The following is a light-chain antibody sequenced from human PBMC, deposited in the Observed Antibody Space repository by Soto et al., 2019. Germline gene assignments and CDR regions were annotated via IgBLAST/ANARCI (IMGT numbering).Light chain of an antibody. Sequence: DIVLTQSPGTLYLSPEERATLSCRASQSVSSGYLAWYQQKPGQAPRLLIYGASTRATGIPARFSGSGSGTEFTLTISSLQSEDFAVYYCQQYNNWRTFGQGTKVDIK. CDR1: QSVSSGY. V-gene: IGKV3-15*01. J-gene: IGKJ1*01. CDR3: QQYNNWRT. CDR2: GAS.